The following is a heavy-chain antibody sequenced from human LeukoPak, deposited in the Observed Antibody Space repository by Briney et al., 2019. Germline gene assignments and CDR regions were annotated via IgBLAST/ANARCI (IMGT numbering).Heavy chain of an antibody. D-gene: IGHD2-2*01. CDR3: AREYCSSTSCSKAMLGDYYYYYMDV. CDR2: IIPIFGTA. CDR1: GGTLSSYA. J-gene: IGHJ6*03. Sequence: ASVKVSCKASGGTLSSYAISWVRQAPGQGLEWMGGIIPIFGTANYAQKFQGRVTITADKSTSTAYMELSSLRSEDTAVYYCAREYCSSTSCSKAMLGDYYYYYMDVWGEGTTVTVSS. V-gene: IGHV1-69*06.